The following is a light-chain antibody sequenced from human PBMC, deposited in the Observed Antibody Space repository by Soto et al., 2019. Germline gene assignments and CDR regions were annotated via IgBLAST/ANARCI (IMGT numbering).Light chain of an antibody. J-gene: IGKJ1*01. Sequence: EIVMTQSPATLSLSPGERASLPYRASHSISTNLAWYQQKPGQAPRLLIYGASTRATGIPARFSGSGSETEFTLTISSLQSEDFAVYYCQQYNNWPRTFGQGTKVEIK. CDR2: GAS. CDR3: QQYNNWPRT. CDR1: HSISTN. V-gene: IGKV3-15*01.